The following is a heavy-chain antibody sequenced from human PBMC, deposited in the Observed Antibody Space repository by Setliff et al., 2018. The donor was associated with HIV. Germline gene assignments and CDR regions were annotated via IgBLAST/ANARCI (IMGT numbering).Heavy chain of an antibody. CDR2: IQRDGSEK. J-gene: IGHJ4*02. V-gene: IGHV3-7*01. D-gene: IGHD1-1*01. CDR1: GFTFSNFW. CDR3: ARYLWSNAPRDY. Sequence: PGGSLRLSCAASGFTFSNFWMGWVRQAPGKGLQWVANIQRDGSEKYYVDSVKGRFTISRDDLKNSLYLLMNSLRAEDTAVYYCARYLWSNAPRDYWGQGTLVTVSS.